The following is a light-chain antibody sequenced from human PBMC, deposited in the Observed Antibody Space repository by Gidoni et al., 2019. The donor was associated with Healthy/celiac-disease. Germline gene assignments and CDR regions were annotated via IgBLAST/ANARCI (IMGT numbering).Light chain of an antibody. Sequence: DIQMTQSPSSLSASVGDRVTITCQASQDISNYLNWYQQKPGKAPKLLIYAASNLETGVPSRFSGSGSGKDFTFTISSLQPEDIATYYCQQYDNLTSFGQGTKLEIK. V-gene: IGKV1-33*01. CDR3: QQYDNLTS. CDR1: QDISNY. J-gene: IGKJ2*01. CDR2: AAS.